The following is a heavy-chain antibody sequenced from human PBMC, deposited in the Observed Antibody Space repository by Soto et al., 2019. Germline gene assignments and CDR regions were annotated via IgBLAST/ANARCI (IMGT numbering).Heavy chain of an antibody. CDR2: INHSGST. CDR3: ARGQTGTTYSSYYMDV. CDR1: GGSFSGYY. J-gene: IGHJ6*03. V-gene: IGHV4-34*01. Sequence: SETLSLTCAVYGGSFSGYYWSWIRQPPGKGLEWIGEINHSGSTNYNPSLKSRVTISVDTSKNQFSLKLSSVTAADTAVYYCARGQTGTTYSSYYMDVWGKGTTVTVSS. D-gene: IGHD1-7*01.